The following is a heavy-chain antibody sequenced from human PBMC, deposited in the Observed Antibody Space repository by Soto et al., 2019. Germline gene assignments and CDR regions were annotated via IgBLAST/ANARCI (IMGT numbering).Heavy chain of an antibody. CDR1: GDAINRDY. J-gene: IGHJ4*02. CDR2: IYYSGSS. V-gene: IGHV4-59*08. D-gene: IGHD3-22*01. Sequence: QVQLQESGPGLVKPSETLSLTCNVSGDAINRDYWSWIRQPPGKGLEWIGYIYYSGSSDYNPSLKRRVTISLEKSENQFSLTLTSVTAADTAVYYCARRTVGYYFDYWGQGILVTVSS. CDR3: ARRTVGYYFDY.